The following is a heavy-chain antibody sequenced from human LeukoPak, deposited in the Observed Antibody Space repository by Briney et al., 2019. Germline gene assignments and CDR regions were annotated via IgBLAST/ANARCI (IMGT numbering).Heavy chain of an antibody. CDR2: INHSGST. CDR3: ARHTYYDFWSGYYEREFDY. CDR1: GGSFSGYY. V-gene: IGHV4-34*01. Sequence: PSETLSLTCAVYGGSFSGYYWSWIRQPPGKGLEWIGEINHSGSTNYNPSLKSRVTISVDTSKNQFSLKLSSVTAADTAVYYCARHTYYDFWSGYYEREFDYWGQGTLVTVSS. J-gene: IGHJ4*02. D-gene: IGHD3-3*01.